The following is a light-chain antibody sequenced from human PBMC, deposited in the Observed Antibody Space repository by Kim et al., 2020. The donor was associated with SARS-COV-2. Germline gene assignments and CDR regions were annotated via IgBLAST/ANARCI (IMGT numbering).Light chain of an antibody. CDR1: QNSNNY. J-gene: IGKJ1*01. CDR2: DAS. V-gene: IGKV1-5*01. CDR3: QQYNYYWT. Sequence: AAVGSTVTITCRASQNSNNYLAWYQQKAGKAPKVLIYDASSLERGLPSRFSGSVSGTESTPNINSLQPDDFANYYYQQYNYYWTFGQGTKVDIK.